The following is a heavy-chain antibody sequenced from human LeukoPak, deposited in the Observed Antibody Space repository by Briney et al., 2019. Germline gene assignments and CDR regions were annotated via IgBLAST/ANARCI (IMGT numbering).Heavy chain of an antibody. CDR1: GFSFSSYW. CDR3: ARVPYCGGDCYSWSYYYMDV. CDR2: IKQDESET. Sequence: WGSLRLSCEGSGFSFSSYWMTWVRQSPGKGPEWVANIKQDESETYTVDSVKGRFTISRDNSKNTLYLQMNSLRGEDTAVYYCARVPYCGGDCYSWSYYYMDVWGIGTTVTISS. J-gene: IGHJ6*03. V-gene: IGHV3-7*01. D-gene: IGHD2-21*02.